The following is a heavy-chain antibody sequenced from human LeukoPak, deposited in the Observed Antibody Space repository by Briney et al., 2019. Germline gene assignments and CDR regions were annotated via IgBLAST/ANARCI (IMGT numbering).Heavy chain of an antibody. CDR3: ARDLSGYDFPYYYYYYMDV. CDR2: IYYSGST. Sequence: SETLSLTCTVSGGSISSYYWSWIRQPPGKGLEWIGYIYYSGSTNYNPSLKSRVTISVDTSKNQFSLKLSSVTAADTAVYYCARDLSGYDFPYYYYYYMDVWGKGTTVTVSS. V-gene: IGHV4-59*12. J-gene: IGHJ6*03. CDR1: GGSISSYY. D-gene: IGHD5-12*01.